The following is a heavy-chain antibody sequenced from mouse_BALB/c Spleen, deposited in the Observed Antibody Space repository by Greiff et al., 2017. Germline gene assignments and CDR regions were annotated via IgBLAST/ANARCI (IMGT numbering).Heavy chain of an antibody. J-gene: IGHJ2*01. CDR1: GFSLTSYD. V-gene: IGHV2-9-2*01. CDR3: VRDLDY. CDR2: IWTGGGT. Sequence: VMLVESGPGLVAPSQSLSITCTVSGFSLTSYDISWIRQPPGKGLEWLGVIWTGGGTNYNSAFMSRLSISKDNSKSQVFLKMNSLQTDDTAIYYCVRDLDYWGQGTTLTVSS.